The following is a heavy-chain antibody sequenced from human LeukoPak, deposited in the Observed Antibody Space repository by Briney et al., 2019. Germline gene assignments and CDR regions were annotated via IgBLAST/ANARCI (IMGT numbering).Heavy chain of an antibody. CDR3: ARDFGYGSV. CDR1: GGSISSAN. CDR2: IFTSGTT. D-gene: IGHD6-19*01. V-gene: IGHV4-4*07. J-gene: IGHJ4*02. Sequence: SETLSHTSTVSGGSISSANWSWIRQPAGKGLEWIGRIFTSGTTEYNPSLKSRVTISVDTSKNKFSFKLTSVTAADTAVYYCARDFGYGSVWGRGPVVSVSS.